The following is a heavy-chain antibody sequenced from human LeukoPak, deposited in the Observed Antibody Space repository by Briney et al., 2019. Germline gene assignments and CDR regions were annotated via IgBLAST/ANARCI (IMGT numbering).Heavy chain of an antibody. Sequence: GGSLSLSGSASEFTFSSNAMGWVGRAPGRGLEWVSAISGSGGSTYYADSVRGRFTISRDNSKNTLYLQMNSLRAEDTAVYYCAKELLWFGELFTTPDYWGQGTLVTVSS. J-gene: IGHJ4*02. CDR2: ISGSGGST. CDR3: AKELLWFGELFTTPDY. CDR1: EFTFSSNA. D-gene: IGHD3-10*01. V-gene: IGHV3-23*01.